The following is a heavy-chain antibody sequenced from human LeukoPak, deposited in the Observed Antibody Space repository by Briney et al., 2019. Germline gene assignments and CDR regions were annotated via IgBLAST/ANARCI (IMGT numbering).Heavy chain of an antibody. J-gene: IGHJ3*02. Sequence: ETLSPTCTVSGGSITIGSSCWAWVRHHPGRGLECIGSIPFRGRTYNNSSLETPVIQSIDPSKNQFSLKLRSVTAADTAVYYCARQDQSYDFWGGLVELGAFDSWGQGTMVTVSS. D-gene: IGHD3-3*01. V-gene: IGHV4-39*01. CDR1: GGSITIGSSC. CDR3: ARQDQSYDFWGGLVELGAFDS. CDR2: IPFRGRT.